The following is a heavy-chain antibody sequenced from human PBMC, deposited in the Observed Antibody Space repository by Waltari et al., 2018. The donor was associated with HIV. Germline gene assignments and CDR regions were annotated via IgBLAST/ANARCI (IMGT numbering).Heavy chain of an antibody. Sequence: EVQLLESGGGLVQPGGSLRLSCAASGFPFSVFAMNWVRQAPGKGLEWVSRISGRGDTTNYADSVKGRFTISRDNSKNTLSLQINSLRVDDTAVYYCATLYSDYGDYWGQGALVNVSS. V-gene: IGHV3-23*01. D-gene: IGHD4-17*01. CDR3: ATLYSDYGDY. CDR1: GFPFSVFA. J-gene: IGHJ4*02. CDR2: ISGRGDTT.